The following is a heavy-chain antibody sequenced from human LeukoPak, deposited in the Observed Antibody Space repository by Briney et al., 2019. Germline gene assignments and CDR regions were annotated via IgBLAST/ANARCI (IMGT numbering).Heavy chain of an antibody. CDR1: GGSISISSYY. CDR2: IYYSGST. Sequence: PSETLSLTCTVSGGSISISSYYWGWIRQPPGKGLEWIGSIYYSGSTYYNPSLKSRVTISVDTSKNQFSLKLSSVTAADTAVYYCARGYSNYGDYWGQGTLVTVSS. D-gene: IGHD4-11*01. V-gene: IGHV4-39*01. J-gene: IGHJ4*02. CDR3: ARGYSNYGDY.